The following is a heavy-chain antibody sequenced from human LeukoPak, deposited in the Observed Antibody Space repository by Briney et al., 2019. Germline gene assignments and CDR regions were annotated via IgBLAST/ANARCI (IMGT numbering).Heavy chain of an antibody. CDR3: AKTSRAHDYYDILTGPYYYYYYGMDV. V-gene: IGHV3-30*18. CDR1: GFTFRSHW. Sequence: GGSLRLSCAASGFTFRSHWISLVRQAPGKGLGWVAVISYDGSNKYYADPVKGRFTISRDNSKNALYLQMNSLRAEDTAVYYCAKTSRAHDYYDILTGPYYYYYYGMDVWGQGTTVTVSS. J-gene: IGHJ6*02. D-gene: IGHD3-9*01. CDR2: ISYDGSNK.